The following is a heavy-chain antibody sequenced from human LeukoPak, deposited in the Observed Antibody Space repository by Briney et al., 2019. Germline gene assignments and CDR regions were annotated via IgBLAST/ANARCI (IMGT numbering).Heavy chain of an antibody. D-gene: IGHD5-24*01. CDR1: GVSISRSSYF. Sequence: SETLSLTCTVSGVSISRSSYFWGWIRQPPGKGLEWIGSIYYTGSAYYNPSLKSRITISVDTSKNQFSLNLTSVTAADTAVYYCARDLDRDGYKNDRLALRYWGQGTLVTVSS. CDR2: IYYTGSA. CDR3: ARDLDRDGYKNDRLALRY. J-gene: IGHJ4*02. V-gene: IGHV4-39*02.